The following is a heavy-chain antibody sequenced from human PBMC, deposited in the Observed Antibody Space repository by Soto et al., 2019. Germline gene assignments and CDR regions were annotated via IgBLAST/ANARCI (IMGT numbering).Heavy chain of an antibody. CDR3: ASKSTTIGTFY. V-gene: IGHV4-4*02. CDR1: GGSISSDNW. Sequence: SETLSLTCAVSGGSISSDNWWSWVRQPPGKGLEWIGEIHHSGSTNYNPSLKSRVTISVDKSKNQFSLKVSSLTAADTAVYYCASKSTTIGTFYWGQGTLVTVSS. D-gene: IGHD6-13*01. J-gene: IGHJ4*02. CDR2: IHHSGST.